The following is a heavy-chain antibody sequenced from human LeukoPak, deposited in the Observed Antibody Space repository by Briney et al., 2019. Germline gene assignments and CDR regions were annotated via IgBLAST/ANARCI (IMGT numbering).Heavy chain of an antibody. CDR3: ASGGGLVTYFDY. J-gene: IGHJ4*02. CDR1: GGSISSSSYY. V-gene: IGHV4-39*07. D-gene: IGHD2-21*02. CDR2: IYYSGST. Sequence: PSETLSLTCTVSGGSISSSSYYWGWIRQPPGKGLEWIGSIYYSGSTYYNPSLKSRVTISVDTSKNQFSLKLSSVTAADTAVYYCASGGGLVTYFDYWGQGTLVTVSS.